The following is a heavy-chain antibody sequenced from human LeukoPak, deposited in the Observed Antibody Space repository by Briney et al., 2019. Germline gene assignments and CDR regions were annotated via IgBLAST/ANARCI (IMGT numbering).Heavy chain of an antibody. CDR3: AREDSSGLYFDY. Sequence: GGSLRLSCAASGFTVSSNYMSWVRQAPGKGLEWVSVIYSGGSTYYADSVKGRFTISRDNSKNTLYLQTNSLRAEDTAVYYCAREDSSGLYFDYWGQGTLATVSS. CDR1: GFTVSSNY. V-gene: IGHV3-53*01. CDR2: IYSGGST. J-gene: IGHJ4*02. D-gene: IGHD3-22*01.